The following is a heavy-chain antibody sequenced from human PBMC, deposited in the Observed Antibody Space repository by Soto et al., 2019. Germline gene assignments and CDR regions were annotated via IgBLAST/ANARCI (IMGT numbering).Heavy chain of an antibody. CDR3: ARVQTRGVIGVPGHGDY. V-gene: IGHV3-20*01. Sequence: EVQLVESGGGVVRPGGSLRLSCVASGFRFDEYGMTWVRQGPGKGLEWVSGINWNGGSTDYADSVKGRFSISRDNDKNPLYLQMNSLRAEDTALYHCARVQTRGVIGVPGHGDYWGQGTLVTVSS. J-gene: IGHJ4*02. D-gene: IGHD6-19*01. CDR1: GFRFDEYG. CDR2: INWNGGST.